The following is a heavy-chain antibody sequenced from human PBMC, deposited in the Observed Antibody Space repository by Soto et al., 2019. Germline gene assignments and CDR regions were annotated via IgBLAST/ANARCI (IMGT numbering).Heavy chain of an antibody. V-gene: IGHV3-33*01. CDR2: IWYDGSNK. J-gene: IGHJ4*02. CDR3: ARGYGTTDY. D-gene: IGHD1-1*01. CDR1: GFTFSSYG. Sequence: QVQLVESGGGVVQPGRSLRLSCAASGFTFSSYGMHWVRQAPGKGLEWVAVIWYDGSNKYYADSVKGRFTISRDNSKNTLYLQMNSLRAEDTGVYYCARGYGTTDYWGQGTLVTVSS.